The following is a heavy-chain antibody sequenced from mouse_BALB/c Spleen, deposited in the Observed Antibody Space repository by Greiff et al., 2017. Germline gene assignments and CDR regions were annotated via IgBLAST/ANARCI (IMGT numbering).Heavy chain of an antibody. CDR2: IWAGGST. J-gene: IGHJ3*01. D-gene: IGHD2-4*01. CDR3: ASHYDYEFAY. V-gene: IGHV2-9*02. CDR1: GFSLTSYG. Sequence: VKLQESGPGLVAPSQSLSITCTVSGFSLTSYGVHWVRQPPGKGLEWRGVIWAGGSTNYNSALMSRLSISKDNSKSQVFLKMNSLQTDDTAMYYCASHYDYEFAYWGQGTLVTVSA.